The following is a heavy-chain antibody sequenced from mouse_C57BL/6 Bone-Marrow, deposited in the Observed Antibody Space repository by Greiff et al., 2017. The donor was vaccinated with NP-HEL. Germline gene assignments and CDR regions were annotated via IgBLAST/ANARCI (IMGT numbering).Heavy chain of an antibody. V-gene: IGHV1-82*01. CDR2: IYPGDGDT. CDR1: GYAFSSSW. D-gene: IGHD1-1*01. CDR3: ARGYGSSYDFDY. Sequence: QVQLQQSGPELVKPGASVKISCKASGYAFSSSWMNWVKQRPGKGLEWIGRIYPGDGDTNYNGKFKGKATLTADKSSSTAYMQLSSLTSEDSAVYFCARGYGSSYDFDYWGQGTTLTVSS. J-gene: IGHJ2*01.